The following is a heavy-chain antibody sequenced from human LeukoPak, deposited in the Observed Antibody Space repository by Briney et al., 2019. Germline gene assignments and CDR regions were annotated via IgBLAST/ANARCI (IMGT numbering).Heavy chain of an antibody. V-gene: IGHV4-34*01. CDR3: ARHVYGEYGPGDY. Sequence: PSETLSLTCAVYGGSFSGYYWSWIRQPPGKGLEWIGEINHSGSTNYNPSLKSRVTISVDTSKNQFSLKLSSVTVADTAVYYCARHVYGEYGPGDYWGQGILVTVSS. CDR1: GGSFSGYY. D-gene: IGHD4-17*01. J-gene: IGHJ4*02. CDR2: INHSGST.